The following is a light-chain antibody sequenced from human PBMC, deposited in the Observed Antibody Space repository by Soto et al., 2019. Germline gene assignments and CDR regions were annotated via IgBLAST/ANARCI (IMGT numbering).Light chain of an antibody. CDR2: WAS. J-gene: IGKJ2*01. Sequence: DIVVTQSPDSLAVSLGERATINCKSSQSVVYTSHNRNSIAWYHQRPGQPPKLLLYWASTRESGVPDRFSGTESGTDFTLPFSSLQAEDVGVYYCQQYYTSPPTFGQGTQLEIK. CDR1: QSVVYTSHNRNS. V-gene: IGKV4-1*01. CDR3: QQYYTSPPT.